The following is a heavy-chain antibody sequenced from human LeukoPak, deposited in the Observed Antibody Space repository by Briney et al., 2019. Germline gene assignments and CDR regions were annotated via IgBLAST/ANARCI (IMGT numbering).Heavy chain of an antibody. D-gene: IGHD5-18*01. CDR1: GYTFTDYY. J-gene: IGHJ4*02. Sequence: ASVKVSCKAFGYTFTDYYMHWVRQAPGQGLEWMGWINPNNDDTNYAQKFQGRVTMTRDTSISTAYMELSSLTSDDTAVYYCARRGSGYGYDYWGQGTLVTVSS. CDR3: ARRGSGYGYDY. V-gene: IGHV1-2*02. CDR2: INPNNDDT.